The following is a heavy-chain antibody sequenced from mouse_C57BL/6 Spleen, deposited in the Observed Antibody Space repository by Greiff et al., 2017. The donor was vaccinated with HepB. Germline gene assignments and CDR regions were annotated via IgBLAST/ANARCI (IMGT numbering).Heavy chain of an antibody. Sequence: EVMLVESGGGLVQPGGSLKLSCAASGFTFSDYGMAWVRQAPRKGPEWVAFISNLAYSIYYADTVTGRFTISRENAKNTLYLEMSSLRSEDTAMYHCARLNWDWGYYFDYWGQGTTLTVSS. V-gene: IGHV5-15*01. D-gene: IGHD4-1*02. J-gene: IGHJ2*01. CDR2: ISNLAYSI. CDR1: GFTFSDYG. CDR3: ARLNWDWGYYFDY.